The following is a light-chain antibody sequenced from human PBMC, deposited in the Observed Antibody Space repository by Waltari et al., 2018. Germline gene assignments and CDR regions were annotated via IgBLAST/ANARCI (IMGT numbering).Light chain of an antibody. CDR3: QPYYSTLPYA. Sequence: DSVMTQSRDPLSVSLGERATIHCKSSQNVLVISNNKNYLAWYQQKPGRARKLLIYWAPTRESGVPDRFSRTGSGTPCTLTLSNLQAEHLAVYYCQPYYSTLPYAFGPGTKLQI. CDR2: WAP. CDR1: QNVLVISNNKNY. V-gene: IGKV4-1*01. J-gene: IGKJ2*01.